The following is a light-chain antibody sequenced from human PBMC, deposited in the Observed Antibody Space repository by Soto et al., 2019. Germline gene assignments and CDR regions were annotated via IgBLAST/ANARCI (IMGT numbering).Light chain of an antibody. CDR2: GAS. CDR3: QQYNNWPPVT. J-gene: IGKJ1*01. V-gene: IGKV3-15*01. CDR1: QSVSSN. Sequence: EIVMTQSPATLSVSPGERATLSLMASQSVSSNLAWYQQKPGQAPRLLIYGASTRATGIPARFSGSGSGTEFTLTISSLQSEDFAVYYCQQYNNWPPVTFGQGTKVDIK.